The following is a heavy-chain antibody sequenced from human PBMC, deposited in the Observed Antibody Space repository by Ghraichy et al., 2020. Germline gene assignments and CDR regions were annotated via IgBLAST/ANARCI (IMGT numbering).Heavy chain of an antibody. CDR2: ISSSGGST. Sequence: GGSLRLSCAASGISFSSYAMSWVRQAPGKGLEWVSGISSSGGSTYYADSVTGRFTISRDNSKNTLYLQMNRLRAEDTAVYYCAKDYQDLGGQGSLVTVSS. CDR1: GISFSSYA. CDR3: AKDYQDL. V-gene: IGHV3-23*01. J-gene: IGHJ4*02. D-gene: IGHD3-16*02.